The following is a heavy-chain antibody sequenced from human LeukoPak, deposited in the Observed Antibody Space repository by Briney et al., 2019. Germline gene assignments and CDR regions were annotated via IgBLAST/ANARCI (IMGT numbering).Heavy chain of an antibody. Sequence: KPSETLSLTRTVSGGSISSYYWSWIRQPPGKGLEWIGYIYYSGSTNYNPSLKSRVTISVDTSKNQFSLKLSSVTAADTAVYYCARVLFLGYCSSTSCYDDAFDIWGQGTMVTVSS. D-gene: IGHD2-2*01. J-gene: IGHJ3*02. CDR2: IYYSGST. CDR1: GGSISSYY. V-gene: IGHV4-59*01. CDR3: ARVLFLGYCSSTSCYDDAFDI.